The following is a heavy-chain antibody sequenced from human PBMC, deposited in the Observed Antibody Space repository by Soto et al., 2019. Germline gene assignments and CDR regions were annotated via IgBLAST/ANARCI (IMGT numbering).Heavy chain of an antibody. V-gene: IGHV3-23*01. J-gene: IGHJ6*02. CDR2: LDGAGGST. CDR3: AAPRDEYGSGVSWFTYGMDI. CDR1: GFTFSDFA. Sequence: HPGGSLRLSCLASGFTFSDFAMTWVRHVPGRGLEWVASLDGAGGSTYYAESVRGRFSISRGNSQNTLFLQMKRLTVDDTAIYYCAAPRDEYGSGVSWFTYGMDIWGQGTTVTVSS. D-gene: IGHD3-10*01.